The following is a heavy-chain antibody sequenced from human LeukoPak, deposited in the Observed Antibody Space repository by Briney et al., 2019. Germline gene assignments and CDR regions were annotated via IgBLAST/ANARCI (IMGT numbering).Heavy chain of an antibody. CDR3: ASTRDLGLFDY. CDR1: GYTFTSYG. Sequence: GASVKVSCKASGYTFTSYGISWVRQAPGQGLEWIGWISAYNGNTNYAQKLQGRVTMTTDTSTSTAYMELRSLRSDDTAVYYCASTRDLGLFDYWGQGTLVTVSS. J-gene: IGHJ4*02. V-gene: IGHV1-18*01. CDR2: ISAYNGNT.